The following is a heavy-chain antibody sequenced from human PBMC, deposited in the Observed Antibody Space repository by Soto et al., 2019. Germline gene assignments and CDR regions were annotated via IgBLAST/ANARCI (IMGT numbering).Heavy chain of an antibody. D-gene: IGHD7-27*01. J-gene: IGHJ3*02. CDR3: ARSLRSTGDNGAFDI. V-gene: IGHV1-2*04. Sequence: ASVKVSCKASGYTFTGYYMHWVRQAPGQGLEWMGWINPNSGGTNYAQKFQGWVTMTRDTSISTAYMELSRLRSDDTAVYYCARSLRSTGDNGAFDIWGQGTMVTVSS. CDR2: INPNSGGT. CDR1: GYTFTGYY.